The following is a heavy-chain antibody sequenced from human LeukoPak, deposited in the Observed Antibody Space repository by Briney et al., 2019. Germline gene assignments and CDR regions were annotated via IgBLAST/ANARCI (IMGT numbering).Heavy chain of an antibody. V-gene: IGHV4-59*08. Sequence: SESLSLSRTVSGGSISGDYWSWIRQSLQGLEWIGYIYYSGSTNYNPSLKSRVTISVDTSKSQFSLKLSSVTAADTAVYYCARYPMTYCSSSSCTDYWGEGTGVTVSS. CDR3: ARYPMTYCSSSSCTDY. D-gene: IGHD2-2*01. CDR1: GGSISGDY. J-gene: IGHJ4*02. CDR2: IYYSGST.